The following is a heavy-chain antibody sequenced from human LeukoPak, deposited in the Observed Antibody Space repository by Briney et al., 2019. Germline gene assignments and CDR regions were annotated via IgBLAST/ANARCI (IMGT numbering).Heavy chain of an antibody. Sequence: SETLSLTCAVYGGSFSGYYWSWIRQPPGKGLEWIGYIYYSGSTNYNPSLKSRVTISVDTSKNQFSLKLSSVTAADTAVYYCARANSYNWNYSWFDPWGQGTLVTVSS. J-gene: IGHJ5*02. V-gene: IGHV4-59*01. CDR1: GGSFSGYY. CDR2: IYYSGST. D-gene: IGHD1-7*01. CDR3: ARANSYNWNYSWFDP.